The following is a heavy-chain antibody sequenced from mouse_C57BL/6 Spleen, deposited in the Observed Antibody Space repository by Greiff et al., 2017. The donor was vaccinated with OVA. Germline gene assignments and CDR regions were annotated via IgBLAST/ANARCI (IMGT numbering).Heavy chain of an antibody. J-gene: IGHJ1*03. CDR3: VRQVVRYWYFDV. D-gene: IGHD1-1*01. CDR2: ISSKSNNYAT. CDR1: GFTFTTYA. V-gene: IGHV10-1*01. Sequence: DVMLVESGGGLVQPKGSLKLSCAASGFTFTTYAMNWVRQAPGKGLEWVACISSKSNNYATNYADTVKDTFTISKDESESMLYLQMNNLKAEDTAMYYCVRQVVRYWYFDVWGTGTTVTVSS.